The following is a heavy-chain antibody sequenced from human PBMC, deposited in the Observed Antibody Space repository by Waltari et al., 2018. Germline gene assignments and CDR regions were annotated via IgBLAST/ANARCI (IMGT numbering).Heavy chain of an antibody. CDR1: GFTFSRYW. D-gene: IGHD3-22*01. CDR2: ISSDGSST. Sequence: EEQLVESGGGLAQPGESLRLSCAASGFTFSRYWMDWVRQAPGKGLVWVSRISSDGSSTTYAYSVKGRFTISRDNAKITLYVQMNRLRAEDTAVYYCARVATKTYSSPVPGRPYYYGMDVWGQGTTVTVSS. J-gene: IGHJ6*02. V-gene: IGHV3-74*01. CDR3: ARVATKTYSSPVPGRPYYYGMDV.